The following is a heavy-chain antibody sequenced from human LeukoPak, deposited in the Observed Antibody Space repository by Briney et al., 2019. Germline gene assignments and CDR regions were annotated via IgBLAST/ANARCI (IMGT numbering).Heavy chain of an antibody. V-gene: IGHV3-23*01. CDR3: AKAGISSFVILPAARVSAAPEY. J-gene: IGHJ4*02. CDR1: GFTFSNFA. CDR2: TSAGGAST. Sequence: GRSLSLSCAASGFTFSNFAMSCVRQAPGKVLEWVSTTSAGGASTFFADSVKGRFTISRDSSKNMLYLQMDSLRAEDTAVYYCAKAGISSFVILPAARVSAAPEYWGQGTLVTVSS. D-gene: IGHD2-2*01.